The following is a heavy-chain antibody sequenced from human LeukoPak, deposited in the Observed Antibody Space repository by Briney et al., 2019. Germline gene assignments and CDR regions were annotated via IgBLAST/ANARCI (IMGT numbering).Heavy chain of an antibody. CDR2: INHSGST. Sequence: SETLSLTCAVYGGSFSGYYWSWIRQPPGKGLEWIGEINHSGSTNYNPSLKSRVTISVDTSKNQFSLKLSSVTAADTAVYYCARHRYSSSWLYYFDYWGQGTLVTVSS. D-gene: IGHD6-13*01. CDR1: GGSFSGYY. CDR3: ARHRYSSSWLYYFDY. V-gene: IGHV4-34*01. J-gene: IGHJ4*02.